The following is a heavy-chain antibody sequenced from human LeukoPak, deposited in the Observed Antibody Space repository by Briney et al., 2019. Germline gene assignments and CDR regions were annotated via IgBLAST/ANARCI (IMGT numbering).Heavy chain of an antibody. V-gene: IGHV4-59*12. J-gene: IGHJ3*02. CDR1: GGSISTYY. CDR3: ARDTRGDKLTRIHGFDI. CDR2: IHYSGST. D-gene: IGHD3-9*01. Sequence: SETLSLTCTVSGGSISTYYWSWVRQPPGKGLDWIAYIHYSGSTNYNPSLKSRVTISVDTSKNQFSLKLNSVTAADTAVYYCARDTRGDKLTRIHGFDIWGQGTMVTVSS.